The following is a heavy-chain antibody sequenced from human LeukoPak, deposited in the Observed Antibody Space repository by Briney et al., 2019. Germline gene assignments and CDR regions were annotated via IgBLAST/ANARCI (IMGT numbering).Heavy chain of an antibody. V-gene: IGHV5-51*01. Sequence: HGESLKISCKGSGYSFTSYWIGWVRQMPGKGLEWMGIIYPGDSDTRYSPSFQGQVTISADKSISTAYLQWSSLKASDTAMYYCARLPPVGATPGEFDYWGQGTLVTVSS. D-gene: IGHD1-26*01. CDR1: GYSFTSYW. J-gene: IGHJ4*02. CDR3: ARLPPVGATPGEFDY. CDR2: IYPGDSDT.